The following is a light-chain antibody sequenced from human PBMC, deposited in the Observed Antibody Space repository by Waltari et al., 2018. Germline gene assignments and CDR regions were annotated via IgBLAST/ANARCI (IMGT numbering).Light chain of an antibody. CDR1: QTVSSNY. CDR2: ATS. J-gene: IGKJ1*01. CDR3: QQYVSYPKT. V-gene: IGKV3-20*01. Sequence: EIVLTQSPDTLSLSPGARATLTCRASQTVSSNYLAWYQHKPGQAPRLLIYATSSRTTGIPDRFSASGSGTEFTLTISGLEPEDAAVYYCQQYVSYPKTFGQGSKVEI.